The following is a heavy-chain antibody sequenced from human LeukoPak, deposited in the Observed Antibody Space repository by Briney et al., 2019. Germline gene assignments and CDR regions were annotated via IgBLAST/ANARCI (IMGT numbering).Heavy chain of an antibody. CDR3: ARGAEYSSPFYYYYYMDV. Sequence: SETLSLTCTVSGGSISSSSYYWGWIRQPPGKGLEWIGSIYYSGSTYYNPSLKSRVTISVDTSKNQFSLKLSSVTAADTAVYYCARGAEYSSPFYYYYYMDVWGKGTTVTVSS. D-gene: IGHD6-6*01. V-gene: IGHV4-39*01. CDR2: IYYSGST. CDR1: GGSISSSSYY. J-gene: IGHJ6*03.